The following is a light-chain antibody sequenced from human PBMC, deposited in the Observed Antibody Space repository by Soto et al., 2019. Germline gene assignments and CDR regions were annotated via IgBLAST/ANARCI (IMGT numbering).Light chain of an antibody. CDR2: AVT. V-gene: IGLV2-14*01. J-gene: IGLJ1*01. Sequence: QSALAQPASVSGSPGQSIIISCTGTSSDIGGYNYVSWYQQDSGKAPKLIIYAVTDRPSGVSSRFSGSKSGNTAFLTISGLQAEDEADYYCTSYTRSSTYVFGTGTKVTVL. CDR1: SSDIGGYNY. CDR3: TSYTRSSTYV.